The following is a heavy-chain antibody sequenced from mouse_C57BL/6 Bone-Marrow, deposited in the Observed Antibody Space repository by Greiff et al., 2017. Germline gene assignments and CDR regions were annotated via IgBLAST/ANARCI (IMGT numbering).Heavy chain of an antibody. J-gene: IGHJ2*01. CDR3: TTQLGRGY. D-gene: IGHD4-1*02. CDR2: IDPENGDT. CDR1: GFNIKDDY. Sequence: VQLKESGAELVRPGASVKLSCTASGFNIKDDYMHWVKQRPEQGLEWIGWIDPENGDTEYASKFQGKATITADTSSNTAYLQLSSLTSEDTAVYYCTTQLGRGYWGQGTTLTVSS. V-gene: IGHV14-4*01.